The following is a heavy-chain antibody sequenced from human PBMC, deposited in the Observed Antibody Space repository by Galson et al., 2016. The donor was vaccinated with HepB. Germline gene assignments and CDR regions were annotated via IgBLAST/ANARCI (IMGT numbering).Heavy chain of an antibody. CDR3: ARNRWEPGALGY. CDR1: GGTVTSHA. CDR2: IIPIFGTT. V-gene: IGHV1-69*06. D-gene: IGHD1-26*01. Sequence: SVKVSCKASGGTVTSHAIIWVRQAPGQGLEWLGGIIPIFGTTNYAQKFQNRVTVTAEKSTSTTYMELSSLRSEDTAVYYCARNRWEPGALGYWGQGTLVTVSS. J-gene: IGHJ4*02.